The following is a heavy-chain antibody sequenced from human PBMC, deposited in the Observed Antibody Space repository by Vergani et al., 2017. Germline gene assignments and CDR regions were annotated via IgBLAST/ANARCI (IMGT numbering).Heavy chain of an antibody. J-gene: IGHJ4*02. CDR2: ISSSSSTI. V-gene: IGHV3-48*01. D-gene: IGHD3-10*01. CDR3: ARDQRITMVREVIIRNDY. Sequence: EVQLVESGGGLVQPGGSLRLSCAASGFTFSSYSMNWVRQAPGKGLEWVSYISSSSSTIYYADSVKGRFTISRDNAKNSLYLQMNSLRAEDTAVYYCARDQRITMVREVIIRNDYWGQGTLVTVSS. CDR1: GFTFSSYS.